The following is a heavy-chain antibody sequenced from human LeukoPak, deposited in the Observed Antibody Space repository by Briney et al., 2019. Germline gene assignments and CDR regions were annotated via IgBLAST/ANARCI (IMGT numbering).Heavy chain of an antibody. Sequence: SETLSLTCAVYGGSFSGYHWSWIRQPPGKGLEWIGEINHSGSTNYNPSLKSRVTISVDTSKNQFSLKLSSVTAADTAVYYCARGRLRFGRFDYWGQGTLVTVSS. J-gene: IGHJ4*02. CDR2: INHSGST. V-gene: IGHV4-34*01. D-gene: IGHD3-10*01. CDR1: GGSFSGYH. CDR3: ARGRLRFGRFDY.